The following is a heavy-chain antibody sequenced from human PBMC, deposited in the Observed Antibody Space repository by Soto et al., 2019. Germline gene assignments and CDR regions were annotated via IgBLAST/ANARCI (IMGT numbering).Heavy chain of an antibody. CDR3: ARDIVRGWGRGWSGSGIIYGMDV. J-gene: IGHJ6*02. Sequence: EVQLVETGGGLIQPGGSLRLSCAASGFTVSSNYMSWVRQAPGKGLEWVSVIYSGGSTYYADSVKGRFTISRDNSKNTLYLQMNSLRAEDTAVYYCARDIVRGWGRGWSGSGIIYGMDVWGQGTTVTVSS. V-gene: IGHV3-53*02. CDR1: GFTVSSNY. D-gene: IGHD3-3*01. CDR2: IYSGGST.